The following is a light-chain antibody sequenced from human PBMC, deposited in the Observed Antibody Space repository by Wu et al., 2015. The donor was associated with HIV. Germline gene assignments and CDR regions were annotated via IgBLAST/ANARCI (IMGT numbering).Light chain of an antibody. CDR1: QSISSY. Sequence: DIQMIQSPSSLSASVGDRVTITCRASQSISSYLNWYQYKPGKAPKLLIYAASSLQSGVPSRFSGSGSGTDFTLTISSLQPEDFATYYCQQSYSTLFTFGQGTRLEIK. J-gene: IGKJ5*01. CDR2: AAS. CDR3: QQSYSTLFT. V-gene: IGKV1-39*01.